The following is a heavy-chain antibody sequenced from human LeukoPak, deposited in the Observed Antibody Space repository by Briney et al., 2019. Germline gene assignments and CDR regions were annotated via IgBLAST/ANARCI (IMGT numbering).Heavy chain of an antibody. D-gene: IGHD2-2*01. J-gene: IGHJ4*02. CDR1: GLTFSSYG. V-gene: IGHV3-23*01. CDR3: AKGGRSTRNSFDY. CDR2: ISGSGGST. Sequence: GGSLRLSCAASGLTFSSYGMSWVRQAPGKGLEWVSAISGSGGSTYYADSVKGRFTIYRDNSKNTLYLQMNSLRVEDTAVYYCAKGGRSTRNSFDYWGQGTLVTVSS.